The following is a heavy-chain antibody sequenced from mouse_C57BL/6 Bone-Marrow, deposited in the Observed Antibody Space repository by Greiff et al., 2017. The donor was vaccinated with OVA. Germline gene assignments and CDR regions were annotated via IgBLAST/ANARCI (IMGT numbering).Heavy chain of an antibody. V-gene: IGHV3-6*01. CDR1: GYSITSGYY. D-gene: IGHD3-3*01. CDR2: ISYDGSN. Sequence: ESGPGLVKPSQSLSLTCSVTGYSITSGYYWNWIRQFPGNKLEWMGYISYDGSNNYNPSLKNRISITRDTSKNQFFLKLNSVTTEDTATYYCARKGEGDEDYWGQGTSVTVSS. J-gene: IGHJ4*01. CDR3: ARKGEGDEDY.